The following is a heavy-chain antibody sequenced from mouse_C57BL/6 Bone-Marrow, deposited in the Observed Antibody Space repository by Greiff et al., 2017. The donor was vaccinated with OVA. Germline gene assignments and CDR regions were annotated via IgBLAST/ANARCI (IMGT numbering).Heavy chain of an antibody. CDR3: ARDDYDGAY. D-gene: IGHD2-4*01. Sequence: EVQRVESGGGLVKPGGSLKLSCAASGFTFSSYAMSWVRQTPEQRLEWVATISDGGSYTYYPDNVKGRFTISRDNAKNNLYLQMSHLKSEDTAMYYCARDDYDGAYWGQGTLVTVSA. J-gene: IGHJ3*01. V-gene: IGHV5-4*01. CDR2: ISDGGSYT. CDR1: GFTFSSYA.